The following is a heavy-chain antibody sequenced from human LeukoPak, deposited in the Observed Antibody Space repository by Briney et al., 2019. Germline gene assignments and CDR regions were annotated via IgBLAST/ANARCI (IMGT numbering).Heavy chain of an antibody. Sequence: SETLSLTCTVSGGSISSYYWSWIRQPPGKGLEWIGYIYYSGSTNYNPSLKSRVTISVDTSKNQFSLKLSSVTAADTAVYYCARVNYDFWSGYFPYGMDVWGQGTTVTVSS. CDR1: GGSISSYY. J-gene: IGHJ6*02. CDR2: IYYSGST. D-gene: IGHD3-3*01. V-gene: IGHV4-59*01. CDR3: ARVNYDFWSGYFPYGMDV.